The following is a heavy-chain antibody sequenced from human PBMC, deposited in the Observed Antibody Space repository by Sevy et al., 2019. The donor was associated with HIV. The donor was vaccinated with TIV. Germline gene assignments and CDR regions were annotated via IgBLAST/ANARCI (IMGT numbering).Heavy chain of an antibody. CDR2: ISSGSTII. Sequence: GGSLRLSCAASVFTFSSYDMNWVRQAPGKGLEWISYISSGSTIIYYADSVKGRFTISRDNAKNSLYLQMISLRDEDTAIYYCGGDRGGGSRYSDYWGQGTLVTVSS. J-gene: IGHJ4*02. V-gene: IGHV3-48*02. D-gene: IGHD2-15*01. CDR1: VFTFSSYD. CDR3: GGDRGGGSRYSDY.